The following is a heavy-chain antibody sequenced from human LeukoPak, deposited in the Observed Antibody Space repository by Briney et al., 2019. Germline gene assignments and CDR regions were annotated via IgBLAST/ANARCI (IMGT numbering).Heavy chain of an antibody. CDR3: ARAAGSYAFDI. J-gene: IGHJ3*02. V-gene: IGHV3-11*04. CDR1: KFTFSDSY. CDR2: ISSSGTTM. Sequence: PGGSLRLSCAASKFTFSDSYMGWVRLSPGKGLAWVSYISSSGTTMYYADSVKGRFTISRDNAKNSLYLQMNSLRAEDTAVYYCARAAGSYAFDIWGQGTMVTVSS. D-gene: IGHD3-10*01.